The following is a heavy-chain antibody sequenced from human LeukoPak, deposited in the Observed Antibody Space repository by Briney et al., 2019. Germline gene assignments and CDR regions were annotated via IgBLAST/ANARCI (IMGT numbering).Heavy chain of an antibody. J-gene: IGHJ6*02. Sequence: ASVKVSCKASGYHFSSTYTHWGPQAPGQGLEWMGIINPSGGSTSYAQKFQGRVTMTRDTSTSTVYMELSSLRTEDTAVYYCARVGGDYDICAGCYYYYAMDVWGQGTTVTVSS. CDR1: GYHFSSTY. D-gene: IGHD3-9*01. V-gene: IGHV1-46*03. CDR3: ARVGGDYDICAGCYYYYAMDV. CDR2: INPSGGST.